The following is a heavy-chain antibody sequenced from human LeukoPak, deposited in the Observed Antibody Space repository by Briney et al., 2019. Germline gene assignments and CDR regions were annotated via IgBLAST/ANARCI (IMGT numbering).Heavy chain of an antibody. Sequence: GGSLRLSCAASGFTFSTYWMQWVRQAPGKGLEWVSRGNSDGSTTTYADSVKGRFTISRDNGKNTLYLQMNSLRAEDTAVYYCARDADGPGSLIDYWGQGTLVTVSS. CDR2: GNSDGSTT. V-gene: IGHV3-74*01. CDR3: ARDADGPGSLIDY. J-gene: IGHJ4*02. D-gene: IGHD1-14*01. CDR1: GFTFSTYW.